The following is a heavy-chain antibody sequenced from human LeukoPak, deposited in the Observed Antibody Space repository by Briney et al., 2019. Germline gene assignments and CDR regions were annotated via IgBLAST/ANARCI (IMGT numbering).Heavy chain of an antibody. J-gene: IGHJ4*02. Sequence: ASVKVSCKVSGYTLTELSMHWVRQAPGKGIEWMGGFDPEDGETIYAQKFQGRGTMTEDTSTDTAYMELSSLRSEDTAVYYCATVPIAVAAQGPFDYWGQGTLVTVSS. D-gene: IGHD6-19*01. V-gene: IGHV1-24*01. CDR2: FDPEDGET. CDR1: GYTLTELS. CDR3: ATVPIAVAAQGPFDY.